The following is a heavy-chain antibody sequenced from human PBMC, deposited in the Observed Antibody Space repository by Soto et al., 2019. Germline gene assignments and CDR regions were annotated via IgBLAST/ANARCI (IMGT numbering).Heavy chain of an antibody. CDR2: IYPGDSDT. V-gene: IGHV5-51*01. Sequence: GESLQICCKGSGSSITSHRIGWVRQMPGKGLEWMGIIYPGDSDTRYSPPFQGQGTISADKSISTAYLQWSSMKASDTAMYYCARLGGRFLEWLSPFDYWGQGTLVTVSS. CDR1: GSSITSHR. J-gene: IGHJ4*02. CDR3: ARLGGRFLEWLSPFDY. D-gene: IGHD3-3*01.